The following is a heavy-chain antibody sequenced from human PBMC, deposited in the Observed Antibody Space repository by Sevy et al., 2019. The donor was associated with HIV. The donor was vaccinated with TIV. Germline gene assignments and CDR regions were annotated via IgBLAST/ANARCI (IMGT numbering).Heavy chain of an antibody. V-gene: IGHV3-7*01. CDR2: IKQDESEK. CDR1: GFTFTNYW. D-gene: IGHD5-12*01. Sequence: GGSLRLSCVASGFTFTNYWISWVRQTPGKGLEWVATIKQDESEKYYLDSVKGRFAISRDNAKKSVSLQMKGLSAEDTALYYCAREVGGYNWRPYYFDSWGQGTLVTVSS. J-gene: IGHJ4*02. CDR3: AREVGGYNWRPYYFDS.